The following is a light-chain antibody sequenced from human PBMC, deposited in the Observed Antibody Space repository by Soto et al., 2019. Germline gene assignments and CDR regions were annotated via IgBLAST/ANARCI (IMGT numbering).Light chain of an antibody. CDR2: AVS. CDR1: QSVSTY. J-gene: IGKJ2*01. Sequence: DIQXPHKKQTLSPFDGHRVFISCRPSQSVSTYLNWYSQKPGGAXKXXXNAVSKLENGNPSRFSGSGLETEFTLTIKTLQPEDFAVYFCQQNYRVPYTFGQGTKVDI. CDR3: QQNYRVPYT. V-gene: IGKV1-39*01.